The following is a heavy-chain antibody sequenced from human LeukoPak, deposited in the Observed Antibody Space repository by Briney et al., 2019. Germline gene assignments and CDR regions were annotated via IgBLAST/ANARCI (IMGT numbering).Heavy chain of an antibody. J-gene: IGHJ5*02. V-gene: IGHV4-4*07. Sequence: SSETLSLTCTVSGGSISSYYWSWIRQPAGKGLEWIGRIYTSGSTNYNPSLKSRVTMSVDTSKNQFSLKLSSVTAADTAVYYCARAEQVGATSIFDPWGQGTLVTVSS. CDR1: GGSISSYY. CDR3: ARAEQVGATSIFDP. CDR2: IYTSGST. D-gene: IGHD1-26*01.